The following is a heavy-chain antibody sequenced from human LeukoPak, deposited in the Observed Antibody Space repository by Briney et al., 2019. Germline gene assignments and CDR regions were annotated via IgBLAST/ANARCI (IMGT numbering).Heavy chain of an antibody. CDR1: GGSISSSSYY. D-gene: IGHD3-22*01. CDR2: IYYSGST. Sequence: PSETLSLTCTVSGGSISSSSYYWGWTRQPPGKGLEWIGSIYYSGSTYYNPSLKSRVTISVDTSKNQFSLKLSSVTAADTAVYYCAREREKYYYDSSGIIDYWGQGTLVTVSS. V-gene: IGHV4-39*07. J-gene: IGHJ4*02. CDR3: AREREKYYYDSSGIIDY.